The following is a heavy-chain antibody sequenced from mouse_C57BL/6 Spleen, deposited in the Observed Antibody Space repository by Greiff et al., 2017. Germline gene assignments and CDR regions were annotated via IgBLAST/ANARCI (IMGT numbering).Heavy chain of an antibody. Sequence: QVQLQQPGAELVLPGASVKLSCKASGYTFTSYWMHWVKQSPGQGLEWIGEIDPSDSCTNYNQKFKGKFTLSVDKSYSTAYMHLSSLTSEDSAVYSCARGTGPGLFDYWGQGTTLTVSS. CDR3: ARGTGPGLFDY. CDR1: GYTFTSYW. J-gene: IGHJ2*01. CDR2: IDPSDSCT. V-gene: IGHV1-69*01. D-gene: IGHD3-1*01.